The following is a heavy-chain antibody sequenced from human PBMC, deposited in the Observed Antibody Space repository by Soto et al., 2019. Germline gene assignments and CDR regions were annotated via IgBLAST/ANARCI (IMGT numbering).Heavy chain of an antibody. CDR3: AHRQRTVYFEY. CDR2: LYWDDDK. V-gene: IGHV2-5*02. CDR1: GCPLSTNGMG. J-gene: IGHJ4*02. Sequence: SLPNRERPTRALTLTVTLGGCPLSTNGMGVGWIRQPPGKALEWLALLYWDDDKRYSSYLKSRLTITKDTSKNQVVLTMTNMDPVDTAPSYCAHRQRTVYFEYWGKGTLVTVSS. D-gene: IGHD4-17*01.